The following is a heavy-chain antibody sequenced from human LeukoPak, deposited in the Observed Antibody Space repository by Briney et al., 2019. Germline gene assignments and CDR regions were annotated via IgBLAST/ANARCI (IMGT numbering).Heavy chain of an antibody. V-gene: IGHV4-4*07. Sequence: SETLSLTCTVPGGSISGYYWSWIRQPAGQGLEWIGRVYSNGDTRYNPSLKSRVTMSVDTSKNQLSLNLGPVTAADTAVYYCARAAGAAGGQYFDYWGQGTLVTVSS. CDR2: VYSNGDT. CDR1: GGSISGYY. D-gene: IGHD6-13*01. CDR3: ARAAGAAGGQYFDY. J-gene: IGHJ4*02.